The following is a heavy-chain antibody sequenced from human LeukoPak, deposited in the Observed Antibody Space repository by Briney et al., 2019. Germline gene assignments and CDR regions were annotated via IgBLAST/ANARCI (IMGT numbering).Heavy chain of an antibody. D-gene: IGHD3-22*01. CDR2: IYPGDSDT. CDR3: ARQPYYYDSSGAGIYYYYGMDV. V-gene: IGHV5-51*01. CDR1: GYXFTSYW. Sequence: GESLKISCNGSGYXFTSYWICWVRQMPEKGLEWMGIIYPGDSDTRYSPSFQGQVTISADKSISTAYLQWSSLKASDTAMYYCARQPYYYDSSGAGIYYYYGMDVWGQGTTVTVSS. J-gene: IGHJ6*02.